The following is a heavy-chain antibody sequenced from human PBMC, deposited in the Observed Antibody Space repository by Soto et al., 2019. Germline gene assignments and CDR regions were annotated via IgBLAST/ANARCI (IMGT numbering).Heavy chain of an antibody. V-gene: IGHV1-8*01. Sequence: GASVKVSCKASGYTFTSYDINWVRQATGQGLEWMGWMNPNSGNTGYAQKFQGRVTMTRNTYINTAYMELSSLRSEDTAVYYCAKSISGWWNWFDPWGQGTLVTVSS. CDR1: GYTFTSYD. D-gene: IGHD2-21*01. CDR3: AKSISGWWNWFDP. CDR2: MNPNSGNT. J-gene: IGHJ5*02.